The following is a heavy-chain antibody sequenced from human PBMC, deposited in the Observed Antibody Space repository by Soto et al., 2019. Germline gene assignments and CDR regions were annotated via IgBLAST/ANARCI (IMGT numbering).Heavy chain of an antibody. CDR1: GFSLSTSGMC. Sequence: SGPTLVNPPQTLTLTCTFSGFSLSTSGMCVSWIRQPPGKALEWLALIDWDDDKYYSTSLKTRLTVSKDTSKNQVVLTITNMDPVDTATYYCARSDSSGYYRRSAGMDVWGQGTTVTVSS. CDR2: IDWDDDK. J-gene: IGHJ6*02. V-gene: IGHV2-70*01. D-gene: IGHD3-22*01. CDR3: ARSDSSGYYRRSAGMDV.